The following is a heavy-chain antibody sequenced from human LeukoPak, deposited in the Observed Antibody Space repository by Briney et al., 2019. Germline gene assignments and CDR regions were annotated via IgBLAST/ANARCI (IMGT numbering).Heavy chain of an antibody. CDR1: GGTFSSYA. CDR3: AREKDCSGGSCYDYYYYYMDV. J-gene: IGHJ6*03. CDR2: IIPIFGTA. D-gene: IGHD2-15*01. V-gene: IGHV1-69*05. Sequence: SVKVSCKASGGTFSSYAISWVRQAPGQGLEWMGGIIPIFGTANYAQKFQGRVTITTDESTSTAYMELSSLRSEDTAVYYCAREKDCSGGSCYDYYYYYMDVWGKGTTVTVSS.